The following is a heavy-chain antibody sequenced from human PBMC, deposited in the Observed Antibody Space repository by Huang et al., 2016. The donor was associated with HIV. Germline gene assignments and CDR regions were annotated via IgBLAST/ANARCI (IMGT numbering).Heavy chain of an antibody. D-gene: IGHD3-22*01. Sequence: EVQLVESGGGLVQPGGSLRLSCAASGFTFSSYWRGWVRQAPGKGLEWVANIKQDGSEKYYVDSVKGRFTISRYNAKNSLDLQMNSLRAEDTAVYYCASAADSSGYDVYYFDYWGQGTLVTVSS. V-gene: IGHV3-7*01. CDR2: IKQDGSEK. J-gene: IGHJ4*02. CDR1: GFTFSSYW. CDR3: ASAADSSGYDVYYFDY.